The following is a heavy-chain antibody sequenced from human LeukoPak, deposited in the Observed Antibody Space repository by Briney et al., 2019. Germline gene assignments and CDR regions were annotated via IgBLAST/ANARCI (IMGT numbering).Heavy chain of an antibody. CDR2: IEPDGSEE. V-gene: IGHV3-7*01. CDR1: GFTFNRNW. CDR3: ASEPSSATGGSY. D-gene: IGHD1-1*01. J-gene: IGHJ4*02. Sequence: PGGSLRLSCAASGFTFNRNWMSWVRQAPGKGLEWVANIEPDGSEENYVDSVRGRFTISRDNARNSLYLQINSPRAEDTAVYYCASEPSSATGGSYWGQGILVTVSS.